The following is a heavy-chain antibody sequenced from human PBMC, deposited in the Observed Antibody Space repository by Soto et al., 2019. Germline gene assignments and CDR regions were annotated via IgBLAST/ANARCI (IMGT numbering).Heavy chain of an antibody. J-gene: IGHJ6*02. CDR3: AREHCSGGSCYPGGYYYYGMDV. CDR1: GGTFSSYA. V-gene: IGHV1-69*06. D-gene: IGHD2-15*01. Sequence: QVQLVQSGAEVKKPGSSVKVSCKASGGTFSSYAISWVRQVPGQGLEWMGGIIPIFGTANYAQKFQGRVTITADKSTSTAYMELSSLRSEDTAVYYCAREHCSGGSCYPGGYYYYGMDVWGQGTTVTVSS. CDR2: IIPIFGTA.